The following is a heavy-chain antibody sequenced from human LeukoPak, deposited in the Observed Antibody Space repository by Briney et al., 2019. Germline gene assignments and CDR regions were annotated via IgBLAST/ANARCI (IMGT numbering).Heavy chain of an antibody. D-gene: IGHD3-3*01. CDR1: GYTFTSYY. CDR3: ARGYVLRFLEWLMDV. Sequence: ASVKVSCKASGYTFTSYYMHWVRQAPGQGLEWMGIINPSGGSTSYAQKFQGRVTMTRDMSTSTVYMELSSLRSEDTAVYYCARGYVLRFLEWLMDVWGKGTTVTVSS. J-gene: IGHJ6*03. V-gene: IGHV1-46*01. CDR2: INPSGGST.